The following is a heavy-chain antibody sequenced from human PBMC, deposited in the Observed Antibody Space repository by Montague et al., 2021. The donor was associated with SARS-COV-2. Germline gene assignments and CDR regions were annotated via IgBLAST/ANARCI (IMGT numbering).Heavy chain of an antibody. Sequence: SETLSLTCTVSGGSINNYYWSWIRQPPGRGLEWIGYIYYSGSTNYNPSLKSRVTMSVDSSKNQFSLRLSSVTAADTAVYYCARYGSYFEHWGQGTLVTVSS. D-gene: IGHD1-26*01. CDR2: IYYSGST. J-gene: IGHJ4*02. CDR3: ARYGSYFEH. V-gene: IGHV4-59*03. CDR1: GGSINNYY.